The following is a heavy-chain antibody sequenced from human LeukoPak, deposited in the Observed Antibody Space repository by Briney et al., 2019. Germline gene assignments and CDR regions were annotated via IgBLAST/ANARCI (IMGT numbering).Heavy chain of an antibody. J-gene: IGHJ4*02. CDR2: IHHSGRT. CDR3: VKSGGYGLIDY. V-gene: IGHV4-38-2*02. D-gene: IGHD6-19*01. CDR1: NYSISSDYH. Sequence: SETLSLTCIVSNYSISSDYHWGWIRQPPGKGLEWIGSIHHSGRTYYNPSLKSRVTISVDTSKNHFSLKLNSVTAADTAMYYCVKSGGYGLIDYWGQGTLVTVSS.